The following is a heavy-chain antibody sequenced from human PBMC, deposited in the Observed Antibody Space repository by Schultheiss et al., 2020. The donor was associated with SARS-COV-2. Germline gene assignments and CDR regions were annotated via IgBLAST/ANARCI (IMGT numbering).Heavy chain of an antibody. CDR1: GGSISSGGYS. CDR2: IYYSGST. D-gene: IGHD3-10*01. Sequence: SETLSLTCAVSGGSISSGGYSWSWIRQPPGKGLEWIGYIYYSGSTYYNPSLKSRVTISVDTSKNQFSLKLSSVTAADTAVYYCARARPLYGSGSYSLPNGDYWGQGTLVTVSS. CDR3: ARARPLYGSGSYSLPNGDY. J-gene: IGHJ4*02. V-gene: IGHV4-30-2*01.